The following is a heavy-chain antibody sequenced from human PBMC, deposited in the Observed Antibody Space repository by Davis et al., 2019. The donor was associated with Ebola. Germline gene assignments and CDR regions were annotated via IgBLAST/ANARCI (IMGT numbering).Heavy chain of an antibody. V-gene: IGHV1-8*01. CDR1: GYMFTNYG. CDR3: ARALAQGAFDI. CDR2: MNPNSGNT. J-gene: IGHJ3*02. Sequence: ASVKVSCKASGYMFTNYGINWVRQATGQGLEWMGWMNPNSGNTGYALNFKGRVTMTRDTSISTAYMELSSLRSEDTAVFYCARALAQGAFDIWGQGTMVTVSS.